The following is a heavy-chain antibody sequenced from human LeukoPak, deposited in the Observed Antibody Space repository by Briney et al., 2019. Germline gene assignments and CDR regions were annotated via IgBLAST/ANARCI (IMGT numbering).Heavy chain of an antibody. CDR2: IYYSGST. CDR3: AREYSSSWYSYYYYYYMDV. Sequence: SETLSLTCTVSGGSISSHYWSWIRQPPGKGLEWIGYIYYSGSTNYNPSLKSRVTISVDTSKYQFSLKLSSVTAADTAVYYCAREYSSSWYSYYYYYYMDVWGKGTTVTAS. D-gene: IGHD6-13*01. CDR1: GGSISSHY. J-gene: IGHJ6*03. V-gene: IGHV4-59*11.